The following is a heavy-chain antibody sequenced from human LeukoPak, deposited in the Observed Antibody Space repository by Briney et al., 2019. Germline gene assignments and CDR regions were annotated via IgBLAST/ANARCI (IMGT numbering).Heavy chain of an antibody. CDR1: GFTFSSYV. V-gene: IGHV3-15*01. Sequence: GGSLRLSCAASGFTFSSYVMSWVRQAPGKGLEWVGRIKSKTNGGTTDYAAPVKGRFTISRDDSKNTLFLQMNRLKIEDTAVYYCARGGTTVTPGLLWFDPWGQGTLVTVSS. J-gene: IGHJ5*02. CDR2: IKSKTNGGTT. D-gene: IGHD4-17*01. CDR3: ARGGTTVTPGLLWFDP.